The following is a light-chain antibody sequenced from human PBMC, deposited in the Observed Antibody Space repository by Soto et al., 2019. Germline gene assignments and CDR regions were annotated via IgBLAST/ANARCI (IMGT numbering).Light chain of an antibody. CDR3: QQYNSYSGT. Sequence: DIQMTQSPSTLSASVGDRVTITCRASQSISSWLAWYQQKPGKAPKLLIYDASSLESGVPSWFSGSGSGTEFTLTISSLQPYDFATYYCQQYNSYSGTFGQGTKLEIK. CDR2: DAS. V-gene: IGKV1-5*01. CDR1: QSISSW. J-gene: IGKJ2*01.